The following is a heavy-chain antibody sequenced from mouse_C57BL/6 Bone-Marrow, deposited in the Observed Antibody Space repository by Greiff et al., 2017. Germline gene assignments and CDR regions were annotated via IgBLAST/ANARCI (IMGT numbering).Heavy chain of an antibody. Sequence: DVKLQESGGGLVQPGGSLKLSCAASGFTFSDYYMYWVRQTPEKRLEWVAYISNGGGSTYYPDTVKGRFTISRDNAKNTLYLQMSRLKSEDTAMYYCARHFPFWYFDVWGTGTTVTVSS. CDR2: ISNGGGST. V-gene: IGHV5-12*01. CDR1: GFTFSDYY. J-gene: IGHJ1*03. CDR3: ARHFPFWYFDV.